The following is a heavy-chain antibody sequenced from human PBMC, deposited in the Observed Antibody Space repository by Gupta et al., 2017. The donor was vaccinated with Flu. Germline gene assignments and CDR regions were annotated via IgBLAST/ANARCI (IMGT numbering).Heavy chain of an antibody. CDR2: IYYSGRT. J-gene: IGHJ4*02. Sequence: QLQLQESGPGLVKPSETLSLTCTVSGGSINSNNYYWGWIRQPPGKGLEWIGSIYYSGRTYYKPSLRSRVTISVDTSKNQFSLKLSSVTAADTAVYYCARHKAPVTTSPDYFDWGQGTLVTVSS. D-gene: IGHD4-17*01. V-gene: IGHV4-39*01. CDR1: GGSINSNNYY. CDR3: ARHKAPVTTSPDYFD.